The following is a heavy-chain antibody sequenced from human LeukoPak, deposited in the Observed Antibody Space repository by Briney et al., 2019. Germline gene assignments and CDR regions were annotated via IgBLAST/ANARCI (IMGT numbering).Heavy chain of an antibody. V-gene: IGHV1-2*02. D-gene: IGHD1-26*01. CDR1: GYTFTGYY. CDR3: ARHPPLGATSARGDY. CDR2: INPNSGGT. Sequence: ASVKVSCKASGYTFTGYYMHWVRQAPGQGLEWMGWINPNSGGTNYAQKFQGRVTMTTDTSITTAYMQLSRLRSDDTAVYYCARHPPLGATSARGDYWGQGTLVTVSS. J-gene: IGHJ4*02.